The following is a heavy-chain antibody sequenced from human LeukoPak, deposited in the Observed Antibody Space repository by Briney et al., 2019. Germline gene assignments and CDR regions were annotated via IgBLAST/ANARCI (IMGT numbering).Heavy chain of an antibody. V-gene: IGHV1-69*05. Sequence: SVKVSCKASGGTFSSYSISWVRQAPGQGLEWMGGIVPIFGTADYAQKLQGRVTMTTDTSTSTAYMELRSLRSDDTAVYYCAGDIMWDIVVVPAAILGWFDPWGQGTLVTVSS. CDR3: AGDIMWDIVVVPAAILGWFDP. J-gene: IGHJ5*02. CDR1: GGTFSSYS. D-gene: IGHD2-2*01. CDR2: IVPIFGTA.